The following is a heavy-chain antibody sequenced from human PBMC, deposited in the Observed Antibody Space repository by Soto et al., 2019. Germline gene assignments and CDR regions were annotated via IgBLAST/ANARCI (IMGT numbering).Heavy chain of an antibody. D-gene: IGHD3-22*01. CDR3: KRCGIRYHSIGFYLGIDGMDV. Sequence: QVQLVQSGAEVKKPESSVRVSCKASGGTFNNYAITWVRQAPGQGREWMGGTIPMFGTTTYTEKFQGRVTITADESTNTDYMERSSLRSEDTAVYYCKRCGIRYHSIGFYLGIDGMDVWGQGTTVIVSS. J-gene: IGHJ6*02. V-gene: IGHV1-69*12. CDR2: TIPMFGTT. CDR1: GGTFNNYA.